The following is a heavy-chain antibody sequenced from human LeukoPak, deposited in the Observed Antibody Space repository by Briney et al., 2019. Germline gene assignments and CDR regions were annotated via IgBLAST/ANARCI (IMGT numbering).Heavy chain of an antibody. CDR2: IYTSGST. J-gene: IGHJ4*02. CDR3: ASHYDFWSGYALGY. D-gene: IGHD3-3*01. CDR1: GGSISSHY. V-gene: IGHV4-4*07. Sequence: SETLSLTCTVSGGSISSHYWSWIRQPAGKGLEWIGRIYTSGSTNYNPSLKSRVTMSVDTSKNQFSLKLSSVTAADTAVYYCASHYDFWSGYALGYWGQGTLVTVSS.